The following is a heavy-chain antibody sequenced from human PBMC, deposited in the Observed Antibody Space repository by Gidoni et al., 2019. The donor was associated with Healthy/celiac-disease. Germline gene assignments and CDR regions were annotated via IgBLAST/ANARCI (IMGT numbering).Heavy chain of an antibody. J-gene: IGHJ4*02. CDR3: ARGPAYYDFWSGYSAPHYFDY. Sequence: QVQLQESGPGLVKPSETLSLTCTVSGGSTSSYYWSWIRQPPGKGLEWIGYIYYSGSTNYNPSLKSRVTISVDTSKNQFSLKLSSVTAADTAVYYCARGPAYYDFWSGYSAPHYFDYWGQGTLVTVSS. V-gene: IGHV4-59*01. CDR1: GGSTSSYY. CDR2: IYYSGST. D-gene: IGHD3-3*01.